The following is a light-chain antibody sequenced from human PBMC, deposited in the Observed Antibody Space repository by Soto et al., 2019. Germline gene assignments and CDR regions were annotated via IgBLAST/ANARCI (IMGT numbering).Light chain of an antibody. J-gene: IGLJ1*01. CDR1: NIGSDS. CDR2: DDS. CDR3: QVWDGSSDHYV. V-gene: IGLV3-21*02. Sequence: SYDLTQPPSVSVSPGQTAIITCCGYNIGSDSVHWYQQKPGQAPLLVVYDDSDRPSGIPERFSGFSYGNTATLTISRVEAGDEADYYCQVWDGSSDHYVFGTGTKV.